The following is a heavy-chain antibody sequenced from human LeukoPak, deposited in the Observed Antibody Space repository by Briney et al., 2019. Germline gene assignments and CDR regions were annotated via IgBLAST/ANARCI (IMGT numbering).Heavy chain of an antibody. CDR1: GYSSTGYS. V-gene: IGHV1-2*02. D-gene: IGHD1-20*01. CDR3: ATQNNSYFDY. J-gene: IGHJ4*02. CDR2: INPNSGGT. Sequence: ASVKVSCKASGYSSTGYSMHWVRQAPGQGLEWMGWINPNSGGTKFAQKFQGRVTMTRDTSISTAYMEVSRLRSDDTAVYYCATQNNSYFDYWGQGTLVTVSS.